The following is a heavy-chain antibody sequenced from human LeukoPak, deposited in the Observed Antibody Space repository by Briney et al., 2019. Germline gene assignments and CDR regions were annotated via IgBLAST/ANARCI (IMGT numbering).Heavy chain of an antibody. D-gene: IGHD3-22*01. CDR2: IKQDGSEK. J-gene: IGHJ6*03. CDR3: ARETYYYDSSGFYYYMDV. V-gene: IGHV3-7*01. CDR1: GFTFSSYW. Sequence: QPGGSLRLSCAASGFTFSSYWMSWVRQAPGKGLEWVANIKQDGSEKYYVDSVKGRFTISRDNAKNSLYLQMNSLRAEDTAVYYCARETYYYDSSGFYYYMDVWGKGTTVTVSS.